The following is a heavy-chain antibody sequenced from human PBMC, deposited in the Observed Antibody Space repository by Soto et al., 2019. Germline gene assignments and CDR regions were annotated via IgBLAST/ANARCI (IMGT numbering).Heavy chain of an antibody. V-gene: IGHV4-34*01. J-gene: IGHJ4*02. CDR3: ATLPPRIVVTILPIPS. CDR2: INHSGST. CDR1: GGSFSDYY. D-gene: IGHD2-21*01. Sequence: PSETLSLTCVVYGGSFSDYYWSWIRQPPGKGLEWIGEINHSGSTNYNPSLKSRITISVDTSKNQFSLKLSSVTAADTAVYYCATLPPRIVVTILPIPSWGQGNQVTVSS.